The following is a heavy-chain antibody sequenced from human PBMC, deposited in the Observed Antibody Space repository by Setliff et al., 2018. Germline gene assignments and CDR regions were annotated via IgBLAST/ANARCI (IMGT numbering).Heavy chain of an antibody. CDR1: GGSISNYY. CDR3: ARHVGSRSRGYNYYYYYMDV. V-gene: IGHV4-59*04. CDR2: ISHSANK. D-gene: IGHD3-10*01. Sequence: SETLSLTCTVSGGSISNYYWSWIRQPPGKELEWIGGISHSANKYYNPSFRGRATIPVDMSKNQFSLNIDSVTAADTAVYYCARHVGSRSRGYNYYYYYMDVWGKGTTVTVSS. J-gene: IGHJ6*03.